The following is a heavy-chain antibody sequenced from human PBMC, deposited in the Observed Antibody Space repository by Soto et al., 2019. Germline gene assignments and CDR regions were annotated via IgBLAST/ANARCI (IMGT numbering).Heavy chain of an antibody. CDR2: ISPYDDNT. CDR3: ARGGYYDSSGSRNYHYYGMDA. J-gene: IGHJ6*02. Sequence: QVQLVQSGTEVKKPGASVKVSCKASGYTFNSYGISWVRQARGQGLVWMGWISPYDDNTNYAQNLQGRVTMTTDTSTRTAYMELRSLRSDDTAVYYCARGGYYDSSGSRNYHYYGMDAWGQGTTVTVS. V-gene: IGHV1-18*01. D-gene: IGHD3-22*01. CDR1: GYTFNSYG.